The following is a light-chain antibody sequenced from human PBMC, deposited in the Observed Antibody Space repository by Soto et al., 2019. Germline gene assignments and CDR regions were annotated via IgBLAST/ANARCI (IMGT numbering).Light chain of an antibody. CDR1: QTISSSY. Sequence: TQSPSTLSGSVGDRVTITCRASQTISSSYFAWYQHKPGQGPRLLIYGAFTRATGIPDRFSGSGSGTDFTLTISRLEPEDFAVYYCQQHETLITFGQGTRLEIK. V-gene: IGKV3-20*01. CDR2: GAF. J-gene: IGKJ5*01. CDR3: QQHETLIT.